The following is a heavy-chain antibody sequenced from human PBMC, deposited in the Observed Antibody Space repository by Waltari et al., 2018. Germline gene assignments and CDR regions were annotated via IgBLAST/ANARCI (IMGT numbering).Heavy chain of an antibody. CDR1: GATFSSYA. Sequence: QVQLVQSGAEVKKPGSSVKVSCKASGATFSSYAISWVRQAPGQGLEWMGGIIPIFGTANYAQKFQGRVTITADESTSTAYMELSSLRSEDTAVYYCARPYGDADNYWFDPWGQGTLVTVSS. CDR3: ARPYGDADNYWFDP. V-gene: IGHV1-69*01. CDR2: IIPIFGTA. D-gene: IGHD4-17*01. J-gene: IGHJ5*02.